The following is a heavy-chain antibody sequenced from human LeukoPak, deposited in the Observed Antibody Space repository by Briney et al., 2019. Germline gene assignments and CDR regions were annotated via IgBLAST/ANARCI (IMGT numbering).Heavy chain of an antibody. CDR2: ISYDGSNK. Sequence: PGGSLRLSCAASGFTFSSYGMHWVRQAPGKGLEWVAVISYDGSNKYYADSVKGRFTISRDNSKNTLYLQMNSPRAEDTAVYYCAKTPILFNYYGMDVWGQGTTVTVSS. CDR1: GFTFSSYG. D-gene: IGHD2-15*01. CDR3: AKTPILFNYYGMDV. V-gene: IGHV3-30*18. J-gene: IGHJ6*02.